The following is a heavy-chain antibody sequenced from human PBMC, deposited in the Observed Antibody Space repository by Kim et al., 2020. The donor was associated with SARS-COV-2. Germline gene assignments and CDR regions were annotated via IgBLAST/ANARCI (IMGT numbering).Heavy chain of an antibody. Sequence: SETLSLTCTVSGGSISSGGYYWSWIRQHPGKGLEWIGYIYYSGSTYYNPSLKSRVTISVDTSKNQFSLKLSFVTAADTAVYYCARNIGITMIVVVTGWFDPWGQGTLVTVSS. CDR2: IYYSGST. J-gene: IGHJ5*02. D-gene: IGHD3-22*01. CDR3: ARNIGITMIVVVTGWFDP. CDR1: GGSISSGGYY. V-gene: IGHV4-31*03.